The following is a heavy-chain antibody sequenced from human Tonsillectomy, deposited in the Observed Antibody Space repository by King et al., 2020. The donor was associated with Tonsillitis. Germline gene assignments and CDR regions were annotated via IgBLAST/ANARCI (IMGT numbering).Heavy chain of an antibody. CDR2: ISYDGSNK. CDR1: GFTFSNYG. CDR3: ARSAYYFDY. D-gene: IGHD3-16*01. J-gene: IGHJ4*02. V-gene: IGHV3-33*05. Sequence: VQLVEAGGGVVQPGRSLRLSCAASGFTFSNYGMRWVRQAPGKGLEWVAVISYDGSNKYYADSVKGRFTIYRDNSKNTLYLQMNSLRAEDTAVYYCARSAYYFDYSGQGTLVTVSS.